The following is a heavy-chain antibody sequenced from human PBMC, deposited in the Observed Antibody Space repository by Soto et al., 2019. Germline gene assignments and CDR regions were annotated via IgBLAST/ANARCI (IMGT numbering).Heavy chain of an antibody. CDR2: VFYTGST. J-gene: IGHJ4*02. CDR1: GVSINTTVHY. Sequence: QLQLQESGPGLLKPSETLSLTCTVSGVSINTTVHYWAWVRQSPGKGLEWSGSVFYTGSTYHNPSLESRVSISVDTPDNRFSLKVTSVTAADTGIYFRARHPFGGYAFDSWGQGTLVTVSS. V-gene: IGHV4-39*01. CDR3: ARHPFGGYAFDS. D-gene: IGHD3-16*01.